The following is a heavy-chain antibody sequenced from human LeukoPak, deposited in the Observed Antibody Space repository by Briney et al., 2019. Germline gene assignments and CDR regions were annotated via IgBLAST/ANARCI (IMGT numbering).Heavy chain of an antibody. J-gene: IGHJ4*02. CDR3: ARVIANYDYVWGSYRTGHFDY. V-gene: IGHV4-59*12. CDR1: GGSISSYY. Sequence: KPSETLSLTCTVSGGSISSYYWSWIRQPPGKGLEWIGYIFYSGSTNYNPSLKSRVSISVDTSKNQFSLKLSSVTAADTAVYYCARVIANYDYVWGSYRTGHFDYWGQGTLVTVSS. D-gene: IGHD3-16*02. CDR2: IFYSGST.